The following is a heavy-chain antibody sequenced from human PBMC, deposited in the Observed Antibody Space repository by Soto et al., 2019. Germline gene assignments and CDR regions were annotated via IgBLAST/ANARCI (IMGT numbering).Heavy chain of an antibody. Sequence: QVTLKESGPVLVKPTETLTLTCTVSGFSLSNARMGVSWIRQPPGKALEWLAHIFSNDEKSYSTPLKSRLTISKDTSTSQVVLTMTNMDPVDTATYYCARTMGQWLVRGWFDPWGQGTLVTVSS. V-gene: IGHV2-26*01. CDR3: ARTMGQWLVRGWFDP. CDR1: GFSLSNARMG. D-gene: IGHD6-19*01. J-gene: IGHJ5*02. CDR2: IFSNDEK.